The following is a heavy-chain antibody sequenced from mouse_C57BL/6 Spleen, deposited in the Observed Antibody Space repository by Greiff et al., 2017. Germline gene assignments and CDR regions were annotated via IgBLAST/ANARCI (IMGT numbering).Heavy chain of an antibody. Sequence: VKLVESGPGLVQPSQSLSITCTVSGFSLPSYGVHWVRQSPGKGLEWLGVIWSGGSTDYNAAFISRLSISKDNSKSQVFFKMNSLQADDTAIYYCAREDDYGGGTGFDYWGQGTTLTVSS. J-gene: IGHJ2*01. CDR2: IWSGGST. CDR1: GFSLPSYG. D-gene: IGHD2-4*01. V-gene: IGHV2-2*01. CDR3: AREDDYGGGTGFDY.